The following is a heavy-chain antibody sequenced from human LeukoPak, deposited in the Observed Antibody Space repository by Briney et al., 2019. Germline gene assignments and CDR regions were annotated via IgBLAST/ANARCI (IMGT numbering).Heavy chain of an antibody. V-gene: IGHV5-51*01. J-gene: IGHJ4*02. D-gene: IGHD3-22*01. CDR1: GYSFTTYW. CDR3: ARSHDSSGYEFDY. CDR2: VYPGDSDT. Sequence: KDGESLKISCKGSGYSFTTYWIGWVRQMPGKGLEWMGIVYPGDSDTRYSPSFQGQVTISADKSISTAYLQWSSLKASDTAMYYCARSHDSSGYEFDYWGQGTLVTVSS.